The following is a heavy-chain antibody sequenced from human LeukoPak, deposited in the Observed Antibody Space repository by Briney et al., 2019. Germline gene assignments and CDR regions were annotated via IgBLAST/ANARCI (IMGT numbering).Heavy chain of an antibody. D-gene: IGHD1-26*01. CDR3: ARAVAKWELPGY. Sequence: GGSLRLSCAASGFTFSSYSMNWVRQAPGKGLEWVSSISSSSSYIYYADSVKGRFTISRDNAKNSLYLQMSSLRAEDTAVYYCARAVAKWELPGYWGQGTLVTVSS. CDR1: GFTFSSYS. CDR2: ISSSSSYI. J-gene: IGHJ4*02. V-gene: IGHV3-21*01.